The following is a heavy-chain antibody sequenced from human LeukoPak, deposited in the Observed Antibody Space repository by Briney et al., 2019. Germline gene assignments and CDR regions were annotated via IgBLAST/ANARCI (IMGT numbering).Heavy chain of an antibody. J-gene: IGHJ3*02. D-gene: IGHD2-21*01. V-gene: IGHV3-49*04. Sequence: GGSLRLSCTASGFTFGDYAMSWVRQAPGKGLEWVGFIRSKAYGGTTEYAASVKGRFTISRDDSKSIAYLQMNSLKTEDTAVYYCTRDSVGTVVVGDAFDIWGQGTMVTVSS. CDR2: IRSKAYGGTT. CDR3: TRDSVGTVVVGDAFDI. CDR1: GFTFGDYA.